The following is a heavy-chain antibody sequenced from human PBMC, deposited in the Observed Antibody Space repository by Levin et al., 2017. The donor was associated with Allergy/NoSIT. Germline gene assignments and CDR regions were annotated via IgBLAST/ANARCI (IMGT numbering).Heavy chain of an antibody. J-gene: IGHJ4*02. Sequence: PGGSLRLSCAASGFTFSSYWMHWVRQAPGKGLVWVSRINSDGSTTSYADSVKGRFTISRDNAKNTLYLQMNSLRAEDTAVYYCAGGGYFDWLFDYFDYWGQGTLVTVSS. V-gene: IGHV3-74*01. CDR2: INSDGSTT. CDR3: AGGGYFDWLFDYFDY. D-gene: IGHD3-9*01. CDR1: GFTFSSYW.